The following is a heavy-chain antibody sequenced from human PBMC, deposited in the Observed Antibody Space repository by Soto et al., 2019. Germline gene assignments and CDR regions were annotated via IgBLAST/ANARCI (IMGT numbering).Heavy chain of an antibody. V-gene: IGHV1-69*01. CDR1: GGTFNSYA. CDR3: ARDLLSGSKDS. D-gene: IGHD3-10*01. CDR2: IIPIFGTA. J-gene: IGHJ4*02. Sequence: QVQLVQSGAEVKKPGSSVKVSCKASGGTFNSYAITWVRQAPGQGLEWMGGIIPIFGTANYAPKFQGRVTITADESTSTAYMELSSLRSEDTAVYYCARDLLSGSKDSWGQGTLVTVSS.